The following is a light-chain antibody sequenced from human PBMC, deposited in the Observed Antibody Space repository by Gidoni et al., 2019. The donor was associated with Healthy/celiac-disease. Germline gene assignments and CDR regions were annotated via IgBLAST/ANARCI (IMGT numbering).Light chain of an antibody. Sequence: EIVLTQSPGTLSLSPGERATLSCRASQSLSSSYLAWYQQKPGQAPRLLIYGASSRASGIPDRFSGSGVGTDFTLTISRLEPEDFAVYYCQQYGSSPWTFGQGTKVEIK. CDR2: GAS. J-gene: IGKJ1*01. CDR1: QSLSSSY. V-gene: IGKV3-20*01. CDR3: QQYGSSPWT.